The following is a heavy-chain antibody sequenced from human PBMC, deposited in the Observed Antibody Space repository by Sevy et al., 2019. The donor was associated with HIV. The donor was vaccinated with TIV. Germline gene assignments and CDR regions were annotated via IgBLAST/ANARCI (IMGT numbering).Heavy chain of an antibody. Sequence: GGSLRLSCVASGFTFSDYAMHWVRQVPGKGLEWVSGISWNSGAIGYADSVKGRFAISRDNAKNSLYLQMNSLRVEDTAWYYCGRAKGFCVVERCYGGSVNAFDMWGQGTMVTVSS. CDR2: ISWNSGAI. V-gene: IGHV3-9*01. J-gene: IGHJ3*02. D-gene: IGHD3-9*01. CDR1: GFTFSDYA. CDR3: GRAKGFCVVERCYGGSVNAFDM.